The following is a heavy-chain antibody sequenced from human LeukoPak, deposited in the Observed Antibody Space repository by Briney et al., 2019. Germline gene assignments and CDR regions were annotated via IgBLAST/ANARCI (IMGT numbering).Heavy chain of an antibody. Sequence: GGSLRLSCAASGFTFSSYWMHWVRQAPGKGLVWVSRINTDGSSTSYADSMKGRFTISRDNAKNTLYPQMNSLRAEDTAVYYCARDGGQWELLRDYWGQGTLVTVSS. CDR3: ARDGGQWELLRDY. D-gene: IGHD1-26*01. CDR1: GFTFSSYW. CDR2: INTDGSST. V-gene: IGHV3-74*01. J-gene: IGHJ4*02.